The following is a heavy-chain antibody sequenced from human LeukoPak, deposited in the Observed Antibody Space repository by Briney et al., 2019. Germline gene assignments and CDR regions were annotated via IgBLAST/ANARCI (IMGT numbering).Heavy chain of an antibody. J-gene: IGHJ4*02. CDR3: ARGIDGYKLDY. Sequence: ASVKVSCKASGYTFTKYAINWVRQAPGQGLEWMGWINTNTGNPTYAQGFTGRFVFSLDTSVSTAYLQISSLKAEDTAVYYCARGIDGYKLDYWGQGTLVTVSS. D-gene: IGHD5-24*01. CDR2: INTNTGNP. CDR1: GYTFTKYA. V-gene: IGHV7-4-1*02.